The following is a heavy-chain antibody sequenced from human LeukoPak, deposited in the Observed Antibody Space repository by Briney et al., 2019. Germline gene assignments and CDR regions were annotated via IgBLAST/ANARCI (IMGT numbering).Heavy chain of an antibody. CDR2: ISGSGGGT. D-gene: IGHD3-10*01. CDR3: AKCAVSLVVRGVIDY. J-gene: IGHJ4*02. V-gene: IGHV3-23*01. Sequence: GGSLRLSCAASGFTFSSYAMSWVRQAPGKGLEWVSAISGSGGGTYYADSVKGRFTISRDNSKNTLYLQMNSLRAEDTAVYYCAKCAVSLVVRGVIDYWGQGTLVTVSS. CDR1: GFTFSSYA.